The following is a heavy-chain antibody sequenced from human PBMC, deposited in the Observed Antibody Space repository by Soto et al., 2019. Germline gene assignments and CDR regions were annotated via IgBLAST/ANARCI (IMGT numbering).Heavy chain of an antibody. V-gene: IGHV4-34*01. Sequence: SETLSLTCAVYGGSFSGYYWSWIRQPPGKGLEWIGEINHSGSTNYNPSLKSRVTISVDTSKNQFSLKLSSVTAADTAVYYCARGQGVTYYDFWSGYYFDYWGQGTLVTVSS. CDR1: GGSFSGYY. J-gene: IGHJ4*02. CDR2: INHSGST. CDR3: ARGQGVTYYDFWSGYYFDY. D-gene: IGHD3-3*01.